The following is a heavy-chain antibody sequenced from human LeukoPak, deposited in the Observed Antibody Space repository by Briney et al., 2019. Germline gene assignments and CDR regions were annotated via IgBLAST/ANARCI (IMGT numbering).Heavy chain of an antibody. Sequence: SETLSLTCAVSGGSISSSNWWSWVRQPPGKGLEWIGEIYHSGSTNYNPSLKSRVTISVDKSKNQFSLKLSSVTAADTAVYYCGSTSYYSYFDYWGQGTLVTVSS. CDR2: IYHSGST. CDR3: GSTSYYSYFDY. CDR1: GGSISSSNW. V-gene: IGHV4-4*02. D-gene: IGHD2-2*02. J-gene: IGHJ4*02.